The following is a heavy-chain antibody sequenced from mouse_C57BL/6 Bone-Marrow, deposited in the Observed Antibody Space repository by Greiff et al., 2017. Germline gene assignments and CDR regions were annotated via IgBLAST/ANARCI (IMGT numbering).Heavy chain of an antibody. D-gene: IGHD2-1*01. CDR1: GYTFTSYW. V-gene: IGHV1-55*01. Sequence: VQLQQSGAELVKPGASVKMSCKASGYTFTSYWITWVKQRPGQGLEWIGDIYPGSGSTTYNEKFKSKATLTVDTSSSTAYMQLSSLTSEDSAVYYCARESIYYGNYVGFAYWGQGTLVTVSA. J-gene: IGHJ3*01. CDR2: IYPGSGST. CDR3: ARESIYYGNYVGFAY.